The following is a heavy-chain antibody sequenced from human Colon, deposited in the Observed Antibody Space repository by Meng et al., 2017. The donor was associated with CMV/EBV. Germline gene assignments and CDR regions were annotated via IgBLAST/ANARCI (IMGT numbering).Heavy chain of an antibody. CDR2: ISSSSSYI. CDR3: ARDVDFWSNSSYYYGMDV. CDR1: GFSFSTSH. D-gene: IGHD3-3*01. V-gene: IGHV3-21*01. J-gene: IGHJ6*02. Sequence: GGSLRLSCAASGFSFSTSHMHWVRQAPGKGPEWVSSISSSSSYIYYADSVKGRFTISRDNAKNSLYLQMNSLRAEDTAVYYCARDVDFWSNSSYYYGMDVWGQGTTVTVSS.